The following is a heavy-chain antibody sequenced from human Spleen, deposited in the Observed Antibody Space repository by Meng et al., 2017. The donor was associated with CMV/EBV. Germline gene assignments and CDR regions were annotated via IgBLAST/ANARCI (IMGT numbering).Heavy chain of an antibody. CDR2: MYYSGST. J-gene: IGHJ5*02. Sequence: SISSSTFYWSWIRQHPGKGLEWIGRMYYSGSTSYNPSLKSRVNMSVDTSKNQFSLNLSSVTAADTAVYYCARETRLGVRPREYNWFDPWGQGTLVTVSS. CDR3: ARETRLGVRPREYNWFDP. CDR1: SISSSTFY. D-gene: IGHD2/OR15-2a*01. V-gene: IGHV4-31*02.